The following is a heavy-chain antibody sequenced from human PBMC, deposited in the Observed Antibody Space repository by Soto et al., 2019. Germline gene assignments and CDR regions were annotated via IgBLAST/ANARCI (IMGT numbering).Heavy chain of an antibody. CDR3: ARDQASYGSGDYPPARFDI. D-gene: IGHD3-10*01. CDR2: ISAYNGNT. Sequence: QVQLVQSGAEVKKPGASVKVSCKASGYTFTSYGISWVRQAPGQGLEWMGWISAYNGNTNYAQKLQGRVTMTTDTSTSTAYMELRSLRSDDTAVYYCARDQASYGSGDYPPARFDIWGQGTMVTVSS. V-gene: IGHV1-18*01. J-gene: IGHJ3*02. CDR1: GYTFTSYG.